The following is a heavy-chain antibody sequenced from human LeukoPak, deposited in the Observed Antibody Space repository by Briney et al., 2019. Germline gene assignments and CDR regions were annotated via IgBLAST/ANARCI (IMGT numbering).Heavy chain of an antibody. V-gene: IGHV3-48*01. D-gene: IGHD3-3*02. Sequence: PGGSLRLSCAASGFTFSDLSMGWVRQAPGKGLEWISYISTSSTAIYYADSVKGRFTISRDNAINSLYLQMNSLRAEDTAVYYCARTISISVYGMDVWGQGTTVTVS. CDR1: GFTFSDLS. CDR2: ISTSSTAI. J-gene: IGHJ6*02. CDR3: ARTISISVYGMDV.